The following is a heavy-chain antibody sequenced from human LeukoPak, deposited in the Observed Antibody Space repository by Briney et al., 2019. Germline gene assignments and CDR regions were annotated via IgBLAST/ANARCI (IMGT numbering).Heavy chain of an antibody. Sequence: GGSLRLSCAASGFTFSDYYMSWIRQAPGKGLEWVSYISSSGSTIYYADSVKGRFTISRDNAKNSLYLQMNSLRAEDTAVYYCARDRVGATPHTYYYYYMDVWGKGTTVTISS. V-gene: IGHV3-11*04. J-gene: IGHJ6*03. CDR1: GFTFSDYY. D-gene: IGHD1-26*01. CDR3: ARDRVGATPHTYYYYYMDV. CDR2: ISSSGSTI.